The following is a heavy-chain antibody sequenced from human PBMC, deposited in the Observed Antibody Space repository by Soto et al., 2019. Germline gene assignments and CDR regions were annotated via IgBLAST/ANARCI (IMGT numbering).Heavy chain of an antibody. CDR1: GYTFTGYY. V-gene: IGHV1-2*04. Sequence: GASVKVSCKASGYTFTGYYMHWVRQAPGQGLEWMGWINPNSGGTNYAQKFQGWVTMTRDTSISTAYMELSRLRSDDTAVYYCARGRIQLWLEPYYYYGMDVWGQGTTVTVSS. J-gene: IGHJ6*02. CDR2: INPNSGGT. D-gene: IGHD5-18*01. CDR3: ARGRIQLWLEPYYYYGMDV.